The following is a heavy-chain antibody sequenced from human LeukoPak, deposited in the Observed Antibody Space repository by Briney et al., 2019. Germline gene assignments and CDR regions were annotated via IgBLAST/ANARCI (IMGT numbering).Heavy chain of an antibody. CDR2: IYYSGST. D-gene: IGHD3-10*01. J-gene: IGHJ3*02. Sequence: SETLSLTCTVSGGSISSYYWSWIRQPPGKGLEWIGYIYYSGSTNYDPSLKSRVTISVDTSKNQFSLKLSSVTAADTAVYYCARGQGSGAFDIWGQGTMVTVSS. CDR3: ARGQGSGAFDI. CDR1: GGSISSYY. V-gene: IGHV4-59*01.